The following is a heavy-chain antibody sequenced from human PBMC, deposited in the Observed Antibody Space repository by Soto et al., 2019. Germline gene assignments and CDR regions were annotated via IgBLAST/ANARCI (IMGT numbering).Heavy chain of an antibody. CDR1: GFTFSSYA. CDR3: AKEGGSGYVVDYYYYGMDV. D-gene: IGHD3-22*01. CDR2: ISGSGGST. Sequence: PGGSLRLSCAASGFTFSSYAMSWVRQAPGKGLEWVSAISGSGGSTYYADSVKGRFTISRDNSKNTLYLQMNSLRAEDTAVYYCAKEGGSGYVVDYYYYGMDVWGQGTTVTVSS. J-gene: IGHJ6*02. V-gene: IGHV3-23*01.